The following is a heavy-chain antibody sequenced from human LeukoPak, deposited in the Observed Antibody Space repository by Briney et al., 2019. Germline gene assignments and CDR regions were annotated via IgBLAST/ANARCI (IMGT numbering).Heavy chain of an antibody. V-gene: IGHV4-61*01. Sequence: PSETLSLTCTVSGGSVSSGNYYWSWIRQPPGKGLEWIVYIYYSGSTNYNPSLKSRVTISLDTSKNQFSLKLSSVTAADTAVYYCASTQGTGTDPRYYYGMDVWGQGTTVTVSS. CDR2: IYYSGST. CDR1: GGSVSSGNYY. D-gene: IGHD1-1*01. CDR3: ASTQGTGTDPRYYYGMDV. J-gene: IGHJ6*02.